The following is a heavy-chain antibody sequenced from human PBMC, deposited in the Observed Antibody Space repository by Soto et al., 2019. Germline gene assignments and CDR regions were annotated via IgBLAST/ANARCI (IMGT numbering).Heavy chain of an antibody. D-gene: IGHD6-13*01. Sequence: GASVKVSCTASGYTFTSYYMPWVRQAPGQGLEWMGKINPSGGSTSYAQKFQGRVTMTRDTSTSTVYMELSSLRSEDTAVYYCARELTSPGVAAAGPSTPRTNYYYYGMDVWGQGTTVTVSS. CDR3: ARELTSPGVAAAGPSTPRTNYYYYGMDV. CDR1: GYTFTSYY. J-gene: IGHJ6*02. V-gene: IGHV1-46*01. CDR2: INPSGGST.